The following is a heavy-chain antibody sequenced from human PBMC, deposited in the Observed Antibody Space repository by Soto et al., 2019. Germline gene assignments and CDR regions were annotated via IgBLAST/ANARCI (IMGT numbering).Heavy chain of an antibody. Sequence: SSETLSLTCTVSGGSIDAFYWNWIRQAPNKGLEWIGYIPWSGSTKYSPSLRSRVTMSVDTSTNQFSLRLKSVTAADTAVYYCVRGWDDLLTGVWLSFDYWGRGTPVTVSS. D-gene: IGHD3-9*01. J-gene: IGHJ4*02. V-gene: IGHV4-59*13. CDR3: VRGWDDLLTGVWLSFDY. CDR2: IPWSGST. CDR1: GGSIDAFY.